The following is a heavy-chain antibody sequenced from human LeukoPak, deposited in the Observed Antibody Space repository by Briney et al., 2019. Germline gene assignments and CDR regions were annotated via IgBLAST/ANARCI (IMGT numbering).Heavy chain of an antibody. CDR2: IYTSGST. D-gene: IGHD3-16*02. V-gene: IGHV4-61*02. CDR1: GGSISSGSYY. Sequence: SQTLSLTCTVSGGSISSGSYYWSWIRQPAGKGLEWIGRIYTSGSTNYNPSLKSRVTISVDTSKNQFSLKLSSVTAADTAVYYCAREAADDYVWGSYRHIDYWGQGTLVTVSS. J-gene: IGHJ4*02. CDR3: AREAADDYVWGSYRHIDY.